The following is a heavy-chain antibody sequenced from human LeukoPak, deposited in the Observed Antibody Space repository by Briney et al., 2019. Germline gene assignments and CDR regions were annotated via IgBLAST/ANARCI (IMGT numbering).Heavy chain of an antibody. J-gene: IGHJ4*02. D-gene: IGHD4-17*01. CDR3: AKALGASVTTWTYFDD. CDR1: GFTFHDYA. V-gene: IGHV3-9*01. CDR2: LSWNGGNI. Sequence: GGSLRLSCAASGFTFHDYAMHWVRQAPGKGLEWVSGLSWNGGNIGYAESVRGRFTISRDNAGNSLYLQMNSLRPEDTALYYCAKALGASVTTWTYFDDWGQGTLVTVCS.